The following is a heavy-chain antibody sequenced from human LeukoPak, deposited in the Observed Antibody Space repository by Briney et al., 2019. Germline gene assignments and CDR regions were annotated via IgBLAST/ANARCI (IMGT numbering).Heavy chain of an antibody. V-gene: IGHV1-46*01. CDR3: ARVSAAAGTSLDNWFDP. J-gene: IGHJ5*02. CDR1: GYTFTRYY. Sequence: TVKVSCKASGYTFTRYYMHWVRQAPGQGLEWMGIINPSGGSTSYAQKFQGRVTMPRDTSTSTVYMELSSLRSEDTAVYYCARVSAAAGTSLDNWFDPWGQGTLVTVSS. CDR2: INPSGGST. D-gene: IGHD6-13*01.